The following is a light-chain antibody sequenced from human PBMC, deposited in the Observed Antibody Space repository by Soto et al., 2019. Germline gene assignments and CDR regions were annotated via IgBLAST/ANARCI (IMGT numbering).Light chain of an antibody. V-gene: IGKV1-39*01. J-gene: IGKJ5*01. CDR1: QSISRY. Sequence: IQMTQSPSSLSASVGDRVTITCRSSQSISRYLNWYQQKPGKAPNLLIYVASSLQSEVPSRFSGSGSGTDLTITIPSLQPEDSETYYCQQSYGTPIKFGQGKRMEIK. CDR2: VAS. CDR3: QQSYGTPIK.